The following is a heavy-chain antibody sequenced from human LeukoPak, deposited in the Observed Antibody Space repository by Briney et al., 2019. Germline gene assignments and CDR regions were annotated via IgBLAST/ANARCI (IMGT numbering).Heavy chain of an antibody. CDR2: ISYDGSNK. Sequence: PGGSLTLSCAASGFTFSSYAMHWVRQAPGKGLEWVAAISYDGSNKYYADSVKGRFTISRDNSKNTLHLKMNSLRAEDTAVYYCARDLTDCSSTSCYAGSWGQGTLVTVSS. J-gene: IGHJ4*02. CDR3: ARDLTDCSSTSCYAGS. V-gene: IGHV3-30*04. D-gene: IGHD2-2*01. CDR1: GFTFSSYA.